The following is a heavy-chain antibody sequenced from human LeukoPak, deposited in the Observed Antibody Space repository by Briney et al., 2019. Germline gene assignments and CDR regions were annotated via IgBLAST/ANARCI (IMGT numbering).Heavy chain of an antibody. V-gene: IGHV3-66*02. CDR2: IYNGGTT. CDR3: AGGGEAARSLAY. CDR1: GVTSNY. Sequence: GGSLRLSCAASGVTSNYMTWVRQAPGKGLEWVSVIYNGGTTYYADSVKGRFTISRDNSKSTLFVYLQMNSLRTEDTALYYCAGGGEAARSLAYWGQGALVTVSS. J-gene: IGHJ4*02. D-gene: IGHD6-6*01.